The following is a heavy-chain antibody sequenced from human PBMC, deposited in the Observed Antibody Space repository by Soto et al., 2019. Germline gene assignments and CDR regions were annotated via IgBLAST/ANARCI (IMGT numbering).Heavy chain of an antibody. V-gene: IGHV1-18*01. J-gene: IGHJ1*01. CDR2: ISLYSDGT. D-gene: IGHD3-3*01. Sequence: ASVNVSCKTSGYTFSNYGITWVRQAPGQPLEWLGWISLYSDGTNYAQKFQGRVSMTTDTSTTTAYMELRSLRSDDTAVYYCARVLRGDGDLLGFWRQGSLVRGSS. CDR1: GYTFSNYG. CDR3: ARVLRGDGDLLGF.